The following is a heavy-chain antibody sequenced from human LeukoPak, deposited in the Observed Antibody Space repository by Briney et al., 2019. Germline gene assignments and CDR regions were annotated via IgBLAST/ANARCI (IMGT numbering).Heavy chain of an antibody. CDR3: ARDGGDILTGYTAFDI. CDR2: ISAYNGNT. V-gene: IGHV1-18*01. CDR1: GYTFTSYG. D-gene: IGHD3-9*01. Sequence: ASVEVSCKASGYTFTSYGISWVRQAPGQGLEWMGWISAYNGNTNYAQKLQGRVTMTTDTSTSTAYMELRSLRSDDTAVYYCARDGGDILTGYTAFDIWGQGTLVTVSS. J-gene: IGHJ4*02.